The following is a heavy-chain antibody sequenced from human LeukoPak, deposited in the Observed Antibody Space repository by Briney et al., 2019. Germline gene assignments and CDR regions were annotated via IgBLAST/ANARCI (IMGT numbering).Heavy chain of an antibody. CDR3: SXXDSGSYATAY. D-gene: IGHD1-26*01. CDR2: INHSGST. V-gene: IGHV4-34*01. CDR1: GGSFSGYY. Sequence: SETLSLTCAVYGGSFSGYYWSWIRQPPGKGLEWIGEINHSGSTNYNPSLKSRVTISVDTSKNQFSLKLSSVTAADTAVYYCSXXDSGSYATAYWGQGTLVTVSS. J-gene: IGHJ4*02.